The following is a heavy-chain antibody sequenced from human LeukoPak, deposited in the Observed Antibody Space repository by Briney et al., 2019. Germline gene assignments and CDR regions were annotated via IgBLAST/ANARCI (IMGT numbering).Heavy chain of an antibody. CDR3: ARLGHCGETNCYSDFYYMDV. D-gene: IGHD2-21*01. CDR1: GYTFTRYG. J-gene: IGHJ6*03. V-gene: IGHV1-8*03. CDR2: INLKSGNT. Sequence: ASVKVSCKASGYTFTRYGINWERQATGQGLEWMGWINLKSGNTGHAQKFQDRVTITADESTATAYMELSSLTSEDTAIYFCARLGHCGETNCYSDFYYMDVWGKGTTVIVSS.